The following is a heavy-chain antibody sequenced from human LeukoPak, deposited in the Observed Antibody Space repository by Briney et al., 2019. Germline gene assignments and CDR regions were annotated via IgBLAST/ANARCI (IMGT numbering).Heavy chain of an antibody. CDR2: IYTSGST. J-gene: IGHJ3*02. CDR3: ASGSLGGVIAKDAFDI. V-gene: IGHV4-39*07. Sequence: SETLSLTCTVSGGSISSSSYYWGWIRQPPGKGLEWIERIYTSGSTNYNPSLKSRVTISVDTSKNQFSLKLSSVTAADTAVYYCASGSLGGVIAKDAFDIWGQGTMVTVSS. D-gene: IGHD3-16*02. CDR1: GGSISSSSYY.